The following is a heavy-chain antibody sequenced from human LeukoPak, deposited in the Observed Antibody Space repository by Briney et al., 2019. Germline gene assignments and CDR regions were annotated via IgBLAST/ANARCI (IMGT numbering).Heavy chain of an antibody. CDR1: GYTFTSYG. CDR2: ISASNGNT. CDR3: ARSFGDNWYDAFDI. V-gene: IGHV1-18*01. Sequence: VASVKVSCKASGYTFTSYGVSWVRQAPGQGLEWMGWISASNGNTNFAQKLQGRVTMTTDTSTSTAYMELRSLRSDDTAVYYCARSFGDNWYDAFDIWGQGTMVTVSS. D-gene: IGHD1-1*01. J-gene: IGHJ3*02.